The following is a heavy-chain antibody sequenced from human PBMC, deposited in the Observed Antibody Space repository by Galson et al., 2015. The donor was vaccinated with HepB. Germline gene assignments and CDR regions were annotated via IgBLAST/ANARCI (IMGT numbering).Heavy chain of an antibody. Sequence: SLRLSCAASGFIVTSNHMSWVRQAPGKVLEWVSIIYSAGDTYYADSVKGRFTISRDNSKNTVDLQMNSLRAEDTAMYYCARGYSESWYSGLGYWGQGTLVTVSS. J-gene: IGHJ4*02. V-gene: IGHV3-53*01. D-gene: IGHD1-26*01. CDR1: GFIVTSNH. CDR2: IYSAGDT. CDR3: ARGYSESWYSGLGY.